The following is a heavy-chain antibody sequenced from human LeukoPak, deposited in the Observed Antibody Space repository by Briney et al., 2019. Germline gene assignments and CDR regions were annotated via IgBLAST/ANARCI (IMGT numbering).Heavy chain of an antibody. J-gene: IGHJ4*02. CDR3: ARSYYDFWSGYYTVGY. CDR1: GFTFSSYD. D-gene: IGHD3-3*01. CDR2: IGTAGDT. V-gene: IGHV3-13*01. Sequence: GGSLRLSCAASGFTFSSYDMHWVRQATGKGLEWVSAIGTAGDTYYPGSVKGRFTISRENAKNTLYLQMNSLRAEDTAVYYCARSYYDFWSGYYTVGYWGQGTLVTVSS.